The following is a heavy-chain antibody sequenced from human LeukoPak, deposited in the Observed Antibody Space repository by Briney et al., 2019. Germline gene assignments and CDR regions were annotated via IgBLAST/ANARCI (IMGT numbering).Heavy chain of an antibody. J-gene: IGHJ5*02. Sequence: ASVKVSCKASGYTFTSYAMNWVRQAPGQGLEWMGWINTNTGNPTYAQGFTGRFVFSLDTSVSTAYLQISSLKAEDTAVYYCARDRLPGYSSSWHPNWFDPWGQGTLVTVSS. CDR2: INTNTGNP. D-gene: IGHD6-13*01. V-gene: IGHV7-4-1*02. CDR1: GYTFTSYA. CDR3: ARDRLPGYSSSWHPNWFDP.